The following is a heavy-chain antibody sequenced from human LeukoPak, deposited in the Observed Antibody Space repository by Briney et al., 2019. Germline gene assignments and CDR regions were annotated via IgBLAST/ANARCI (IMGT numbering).Heavy chain of an antibody. V-gene: IGHV1-2*02. J-gene: IGHJ4*02. CDR2: INPNSGGT. CDR1: GYTFTGYY. D-gene: IGHD3-10*01. Sequence: ASVKVSCKASGYTFTGYYMHWVRQAPGQGLEWMGWINPNSGGTNYAQKFQGRVTMTRDTSISTAYMELSRLRSDDTAVYYCARDYGSGSSPWYYFDYWGQGTLVTVSS. CDR3: ARDYGSGSSPWYYFDY.